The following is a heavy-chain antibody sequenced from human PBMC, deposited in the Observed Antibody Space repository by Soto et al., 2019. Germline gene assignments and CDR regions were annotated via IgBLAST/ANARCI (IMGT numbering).Heavy chain of an antibody. Sequence: GGSLRLSCAASGFTFSSYNMNWVHQAPGKGLEWVSSISGSSNHIFHADSVKGRFTISRDNAKNSLYLQMNSLRAEDAAVYYYAKDRGHGSPVTGGLDVWGQGTTVTVSS. V-gene: IGHV3-21*06. CDR1: GFTFSSYN. CDR3: AKDRGHGSPVTGGLDV. CDR2: ISGSSNHI. D-gene: IGHD6-19*01. J-gene: IGHJ6*02.